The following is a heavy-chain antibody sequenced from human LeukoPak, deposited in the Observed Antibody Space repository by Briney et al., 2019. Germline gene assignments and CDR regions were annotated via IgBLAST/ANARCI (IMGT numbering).Heavy chain of an antibody. CDR2: IYPSDSDT. J-gene: IGHJ4*02. V-gene: IGHV5-51*01. Sequence: GESLKISCKSSVNSFTSYWIGWVRQMPGKGLEWMGIIYPSDSDTRYSPPFQGQVTISADKSISTAYLQWNSLGASDSAIYYCARRGDSDFRIDWGPGTLVTVSS. D-gene: IGHD2-21*02. CDR3: ARRGDSDFRID. CDR1: VNSFTSYW.